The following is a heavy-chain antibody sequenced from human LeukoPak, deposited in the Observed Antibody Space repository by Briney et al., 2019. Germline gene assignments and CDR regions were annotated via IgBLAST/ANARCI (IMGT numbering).Heavy chain of an antibody. D-gene: IGHD1-26*01. CDR2: ISRSSTYI. Sequence: GGSLRLSCAASGFTFSSYTMNWVRQAPGKGLEWVSSISRSSTYIYFADSVRGRFTVSRDNAKNSLYLQMNSLRAEDTAVYYCARDLGTRGSHVVHYFHPFDYWGQGTQVTISS. CDR1: GFTFSSYT. V-gene: IGHV3-21*01. CDR3: ARDLGTRGSHVVHYFHPFDY. J-gene: IGHJ4*02.